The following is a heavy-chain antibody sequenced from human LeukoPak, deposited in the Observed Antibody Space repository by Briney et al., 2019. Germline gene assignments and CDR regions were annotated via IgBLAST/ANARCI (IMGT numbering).Heavy chain of an antibody. J-gene: IGHJ4*02. CDR3: AKEGIAAAGTFDY. CDR2: ISYDGSNK. CDR1: GFTFSSYA. D-gene: IGHD6-13*01. Sequence: GGSLRLSCAASGFTFSSYAMSWVRQAPGKGLEWVAVISYDGSNKYYADSVKGRFTISRDNSKNTLYLQMNSLRAEDTAVYYCAKEGIAAAGTFDYWGQGTLVTVSS. V-gene: IGHV3-30*18.